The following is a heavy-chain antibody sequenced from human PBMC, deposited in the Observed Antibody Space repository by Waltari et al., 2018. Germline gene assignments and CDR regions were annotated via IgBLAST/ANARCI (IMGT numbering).Heavy chain of an antibody. V-gene: IGHV4-61*09. D-gene: IGHD1-26*01. CDR1: GGYISSGRYY. CDR3: ARDGSGSSFDP. Sequence: QVQLQESGPGLVKPSQTLSLTCTVSGGYISSGRYYVSWIRQPAGKGLEWIGDIYTSGSTNYNPSLKSRVTISVDTSKNQFSLKLSSVTAADTAVYYCARDGSGSSFDPWGQGTLVTVSS. J-gene: IGHJ5*02. CDR2: IYTSGST.